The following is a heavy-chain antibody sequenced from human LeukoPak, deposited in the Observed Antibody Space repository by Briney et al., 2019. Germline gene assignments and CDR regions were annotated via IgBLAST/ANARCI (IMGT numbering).Heavy chain of an antibody. CDR2: INTDGSST. D-gene: IGHD4-17*01. CDR1: GFTFSSYW. V-gene: IGHV3-74*01. J-gene: IGHJ4*02. Sequence: GGSLRLSCAASGFTFSSYWMHWVRQAPGKGLVWVSRINTDGSSTSYADYVKGRFTISRDNAKNTLYVQMNSLRAEDTAVYYCARLYGGYGDYYFDYWGQGTLVTVSS. CDR3: ARLYGGYGDYYFDY.